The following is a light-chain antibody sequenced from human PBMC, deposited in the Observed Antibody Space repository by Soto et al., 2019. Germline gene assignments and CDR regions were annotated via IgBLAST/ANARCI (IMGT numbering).Light chain of an antibody. J-gene: IGKJ1*01. V-gene: IGKV3-20*01. Sequence: EIVLTQSPGTLSLSPGERAALSCRASETISDGSLAWYQQKSGQAPRLLIYGASSRATDIPDRFSGSGSGTDFTLTISTLEPEDFAVYSCQQYGTSPPRFGQGTKVEIK. CDR2: GAS. CDR1: ETISDGS. CDR3: QQYGTSPPR.